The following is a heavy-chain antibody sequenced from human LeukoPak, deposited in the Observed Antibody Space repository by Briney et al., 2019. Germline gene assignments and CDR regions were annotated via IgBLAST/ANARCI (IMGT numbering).Heavy chain of an antibody. V-gene: IGHV3-49*04. CDR3: TISGGRYYDNSGYFPDYFDY. CDR2: IRSKAYDGTT. Sequence: PGGSLRLSCTASGFSFGDYAVSWGRQAPGKGLEWVGFIRSKAYDGTTEYAASVKGRFTISRDDSKSIAYLQMNSLKTEDTAVYYCTISGGRYYDNSGYFPDYFDYWGQGTLVTVSS. D-gene: IGHD3-22*01. CDR1: GFSFGDYA. J-gene: IGHJ4*02.